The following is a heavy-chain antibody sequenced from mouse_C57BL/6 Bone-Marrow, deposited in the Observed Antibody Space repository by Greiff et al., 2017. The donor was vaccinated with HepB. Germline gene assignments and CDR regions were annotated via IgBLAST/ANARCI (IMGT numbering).Heavy chain of an antibody. J-gene: IGHJ3*01. V-gene: IGHV7-3*01. CDR1: GFTFTDYY. CDR2: IRNKANGYTT. CDR3: ARYYGCFAY. Sequence: EVKLVESGGGLVQPGGSLSLSCAASGFTFTDYYMSWVRQPPGKALEWLGFIRNKANGYTTEYSASVKGRFTISRDNSQSILYLQMNALRAEDSATYYCARYYGCFAYWGQGTLVTVSA. D-gene: IGHD1-1*02.